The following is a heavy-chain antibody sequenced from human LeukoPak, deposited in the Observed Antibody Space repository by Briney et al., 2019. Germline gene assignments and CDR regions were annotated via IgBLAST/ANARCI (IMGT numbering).Heavy chain of an antibody. CDR2: IGASSRST. V-gene: IGHV3-23*01. CDR3: AKGLICSSTSCSSGRYFDL. Sequence: PGGSLRLSCAADAFTFSSQSISCVRPPPGKGLEWVSAIGASSRSTYYADSVKGRFTISRDNSKNTLYLQMNSLRAEDTAVYYCAKGLICSSTSCSSGRYFDLWGRGTLVTVSS. D-gene: IGHD2-2*01. CDR1: AFTFSSQS. J-gene: IGHJ2*01.